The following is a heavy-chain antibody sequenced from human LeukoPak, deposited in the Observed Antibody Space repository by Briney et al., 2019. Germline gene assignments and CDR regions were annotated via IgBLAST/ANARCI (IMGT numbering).Heavy chain of an antibody. V-gene: IGHV1-24*01. Sequence: ASVKVSCKVSGYTLTELSMHWVRQAPGKGLEWMGGFDPGDGETIYAQKFQGRVTMTEDTSTDTAYMELSSLRSEDTAVYYCATINFAVAATNYYYYYMDVWGKGTTVTVSS. D-gene: IGHD1-26*01. CDR2: FDPGDGET. CDR1: GYTLTELS. CDR3: ATINFAVAATNYYYYYMDV. J-gene: IGHJ6*03.